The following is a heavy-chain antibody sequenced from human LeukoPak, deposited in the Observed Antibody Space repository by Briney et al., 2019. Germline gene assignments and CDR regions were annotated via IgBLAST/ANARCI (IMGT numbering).Heavy chain of an antibody. CDR3: ARSNVWFGELIG. CDR1: GYTFTGYY. CDR2: INPNSGGT. V-gene: IGHV1-2*06. D-gene: IGHD3-10*01. Sequence: WASVKVSCTASGYTFTGYYMHWVRQAPGQGLEWMGRINPNSGGTNYAQKFQGRVTMTRDTSISTAYMELSRLRSDDTAVYYCARSNVWFGELIGWGQGTLVTVSS. J-gene: IGHJ4*02.